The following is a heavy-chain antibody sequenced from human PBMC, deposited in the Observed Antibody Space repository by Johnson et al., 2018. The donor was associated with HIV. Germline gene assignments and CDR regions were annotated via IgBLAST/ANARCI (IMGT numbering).Heavy chain of an antibody. CDR2: IWYDGSNR. CDR1: GFTFSSFG. CDR3: AGDSSSCRPSGAFDI. J-gene: IGHJ3*02. V-gene: IGHV3-33*08. Sequence: QVQLVESGGGVVQPGRSLRLSCAASGFTFSSFGMHWVRQAPGKGLEWVAVIWYDGSNRYYADSVKGRFTISRYNAKNSLYLQMNSLRAEDTAVYCCAGDSSSCRPSGAFDIWGQGTMVTVSS. D-gene: IGHD6-13*01.